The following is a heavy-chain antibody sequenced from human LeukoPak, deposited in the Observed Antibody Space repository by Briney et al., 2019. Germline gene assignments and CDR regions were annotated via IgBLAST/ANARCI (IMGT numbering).Heavy chain of an antibody. CDR1: GYTFTGYY. V-gene: IGHV1-2*02. CDR2: INPNSGGT. Sequence: ASVKVSCKASGYTFTGYYMHWVRQAPGQGLEWMGWINPNSGGTNYAQKFQRRVTMTRETSISTAYMELSRLRSDDTPVYYSAREMATIQSFDYWGQGTLVTVSS. D-gene: IGHD5-24*01. CDR3: AREMATIQSFDY. J-gene: IGHJ4*02.